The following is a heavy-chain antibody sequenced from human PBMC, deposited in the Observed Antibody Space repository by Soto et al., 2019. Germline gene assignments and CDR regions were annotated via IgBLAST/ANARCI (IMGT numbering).Heavy chain of an antibody. CDR3: ARAASPTRITMIVVSLNGAFDI. D-gene: IGHD3-22*01. CDR1: GGTFSSYT. J-gene: IGHJ3*02. CDR2: IIPILGIA. V-gene: IGHV1-69*02. Sequence: ASVKVSCKASGGTFSSYTISWVRQAPGQGLEWMGRIIPILGIANYAQKFQGRVTITADKSTSTAYMELSSLRSEDTAVYYCARAASPTRITMIVVSLNGAFDIWGQGTMVT.